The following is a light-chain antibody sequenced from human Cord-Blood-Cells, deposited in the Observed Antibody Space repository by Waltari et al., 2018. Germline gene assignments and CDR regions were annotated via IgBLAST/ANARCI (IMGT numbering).Light chain of an antibody. J-gene: IGKJ2*01. CDR1: QSVSSSY. Sequence: EIVLTQSPGTLSLSPGERATLSCRASQSVSSSYLAWYQQKPGQAPRLPIYGASRKATSIPDRFSGSGSGTDFTLTISRLEPEDFAVYYCQQYGSSPYTFGQGTKLEIK. CDR2: GAS. CDR3: QQYGSSPYT. V-gene: IGKV3-20*01.